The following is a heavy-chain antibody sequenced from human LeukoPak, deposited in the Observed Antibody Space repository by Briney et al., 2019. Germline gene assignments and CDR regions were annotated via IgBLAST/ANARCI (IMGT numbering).Heavy chain of an antibody. D-gene: IGHD2-2*01. J-gene: IGHJ6*03. V-gene: IGHV3-30*02. Sequence: GGSLRLSRAPSVFTLSSYGMHWVRQAPGTGLEGVALIRYDGRNKYYAHPPNGQFTISRDNSKNTLYLQMKSLRTEHTAVYYCAKTKTPGVVVPSPTGPEYYYYYYMDVWGKGTTVTASS. CDR3: AKTKTPGVVVPSPTGPEYYYYYYMDV. CDR2: IRYDGRNK. CDR1: VFTLSSYG.